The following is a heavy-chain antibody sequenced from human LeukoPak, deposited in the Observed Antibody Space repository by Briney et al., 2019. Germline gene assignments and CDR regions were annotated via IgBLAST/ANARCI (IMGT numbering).Heavy chain of an antibody. CDR2: ITASGNT. CDR3: AGWPPDWGFSHS. D-gene: IGHD7-27*01. CDR1: GTSISSDNNY. J-gene: IGHJ4*02. V-gene: IGHV4-61*02. Sequence: PSQTLSLTFTVSGTSISSDNNYWGWIRQPAGKGLEWIGRITASGNTIYNPSLKSRLTISVDASKNQFSLRVTSLTAADTAIYFCAGWPPDWGFSHSWAQGTLVTVSS.